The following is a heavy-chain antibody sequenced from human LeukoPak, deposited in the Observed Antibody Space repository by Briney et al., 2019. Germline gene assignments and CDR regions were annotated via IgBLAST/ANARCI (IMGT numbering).Heavy chain of an antibody. Sequence: SQTLSLTCSVSGGSIITDCYSWSWIRQPPGKGLEWIGYIYHSGNTYYNPSLKSRVTISVDMSKNQFSLNLRSVTAADTAVYYCSRGAYGGRTHFDSWGQGTLVTVSS. CDR3: SRGAYGGRTHFDS. J-gene: IGHJ4*02. V-gene: IGHV4-30-2*01. CDR2: IYHSGNT. CDR1: GGSIITDCYS. D-gene: IGHD4-23*01.